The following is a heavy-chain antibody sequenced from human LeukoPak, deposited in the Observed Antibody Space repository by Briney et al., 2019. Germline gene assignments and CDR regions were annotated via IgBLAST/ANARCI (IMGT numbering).Heavy chain of an antibody. V-gene: IGHV3-53*01. D-gene: IGHD1-26*01. CDR2: IYSGGST. J-gene: IGHJ3*02. CDR1: GFTVSSNY. CDR3: AKDTPLTVEATRWGRNVFDI. Sequence: GGSLRLSCAASGFTVSSNYMSWVRQAPGKGLEWVSVIYSGGSTYYADSVKGRFTISRDNSKETVYLLMNSLSAEDTAVYYCAKDTPLTVEATRWGRNVFDIWGQGTMVTVAS.